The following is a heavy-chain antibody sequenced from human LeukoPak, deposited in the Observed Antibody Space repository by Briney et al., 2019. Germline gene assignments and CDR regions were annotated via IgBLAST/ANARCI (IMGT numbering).Heavy chain of an antibody. Sequence: PGGSLRLSCAASGFTFSGYGMHWVRQAPVNGLEWVAVIWNDGSNKYYADSVKGRFTISRDNSKNTLYLQMNSLRAEDTAVYYCARDPSGSYDYWGQGTLVTVSS. CDR3: ARDPSGSYDY. J-gene: IGHJ4*02. CDR1: GFTFSGYG. D-gene: IGHD1-26*01. CDR2: IWNDGSNK. V-gene: IGHV3-33*01.